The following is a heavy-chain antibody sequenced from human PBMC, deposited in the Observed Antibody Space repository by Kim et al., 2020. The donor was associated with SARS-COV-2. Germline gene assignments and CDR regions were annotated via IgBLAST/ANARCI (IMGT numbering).Heavy chain of an antibody. CDR1: GGSISSSSYY. CDR2: IYYSGST. J-gene: IGHJ6*02. D-gene: IGHD6-13*01. V-gene: IGHV4-39*01. CDR3: AGEQLVRGYYYYGMDV. Sequence: SETLSLTCTVSGGSISSSSYYWGWIRQPPGKGLEWIGSIYYSGSTYYNPSLKSRVTISVDTSKNQFSLKLSSVTAADTAVYYCAGEQLVRGYYYYGMDVWGQGTTVTVSS.